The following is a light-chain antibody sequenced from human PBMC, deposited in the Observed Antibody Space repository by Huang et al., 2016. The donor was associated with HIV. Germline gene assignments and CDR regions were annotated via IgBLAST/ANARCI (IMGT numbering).Light chain of an antibody. Sequence: DIQMTQSPSSLSASVGDRVTITCRASQGIRNYLAWYQQKPGKVPKLLIYAASTCHSGVPSRFSGSGSGTLFTLTISSLQPEDVATYYCQKYSSALPMFTFGQGTKLEIK. CDR2: AAS. CDR1: QGIRNY. V-gene: IGKV1-27*01. J-gene: IGKJ2*01. CDR3: QKYSSALPMFT.